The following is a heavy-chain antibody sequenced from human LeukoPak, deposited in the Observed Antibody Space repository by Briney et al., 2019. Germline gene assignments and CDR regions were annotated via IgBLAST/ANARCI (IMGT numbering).Heavy chain of an antibody. CDR2: MNPNSGNT. V-gene: IGHV1-8*03. Sequence: ASVKVSCKASGYTFTSYDINWVRQATGQGLEWMGWMNPNSGNTGYAQKFQGRVTITRNTSISTAHMELSSLRSEDTAVYYCARGLGGSGSYITDFDYWGQGTLVTVSS. CDR3: ARGLGGSGSYITDFDY. CDR1: GYTFTSYD. D-gene: IGHD3-10*01. J-gene: IGHJ4*02.